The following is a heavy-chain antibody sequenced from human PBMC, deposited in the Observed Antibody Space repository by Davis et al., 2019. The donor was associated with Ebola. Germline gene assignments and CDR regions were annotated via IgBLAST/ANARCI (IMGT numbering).Heavy chain of an antibody. V-gene: IGHV3-33*08. CDR3: ARDRFASGSYYNGRLDY. CDR1: GFTFRSYW. CDR2: IWYDGTKQ. D-gene: IGHD3-10*01. J-gene: IGHJ4*02. Sequence: SLKLSCAASGFTFRSYWMHWVRQAPGKGLAWVALIWYDGTKQYYADSVNGRFTISRDNSKNTLYLQMNSLRAEDTAVFYCARDRFASGSYYNGRLDYWGQGALVTVSS.